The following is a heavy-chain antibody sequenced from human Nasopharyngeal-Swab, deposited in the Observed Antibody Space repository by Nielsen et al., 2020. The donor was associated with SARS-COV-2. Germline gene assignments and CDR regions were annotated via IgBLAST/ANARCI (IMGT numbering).Heavy chain of an antibody. CDR1: GGSISSSNW. CDR2: IYHSGST. J-gene: IGHJ2*01. Sequence: SETLSLTCAVSGGSISSSNWRSWVRQPPGKGLEWIGEIYHSGSTNYNPSLKSRVTISVDKSKNQFSLKLSSVTAADTAVYYCARPGRLGNWYFDLWGRGTLVTVSS. V-gene: IGHV4-4*02. CDR3: ARPGRLGNWYFDL.